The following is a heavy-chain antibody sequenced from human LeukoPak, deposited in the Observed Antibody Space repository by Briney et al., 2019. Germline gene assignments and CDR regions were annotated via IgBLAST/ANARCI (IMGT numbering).Heavy chain of an antibody. CDR1: GGSISSGGYY. Sequence: ETLSLTCTVSGGSISSGGYYWSWIRQPPGKGLEWIGEINHSGSTNYNPSLKSRVTISVDTSKNQFSLKLSSVTAADTAVYYCARGGSIADAFDIWGQGTMVTVSS. CDR3: ARGGSIADAFDI. CDR2: INHSGST. J-gene: IGHJ3*02. V-gene: IGHV4-39*07.